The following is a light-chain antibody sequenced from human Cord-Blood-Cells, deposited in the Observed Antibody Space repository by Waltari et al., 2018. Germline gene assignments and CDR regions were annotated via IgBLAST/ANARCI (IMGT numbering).Light chain of an antibody. CDR2: SNS. Sequence: QSVLTQPPSASGTPGQRVTIPCSGSSSNIGCNTVNWYQQLPGTAPKLLIYSNSQRPSGVPYRFSGSKSGTSASLAISGLQSEDEADYYCAAWDDSLNGYVFGTGTKVTVL. J-gene: IGLJ1*01. CDR3: AAWDDSLNGYV. CDR1: SSNIGCNT. V-gene: IGLV1-44*01.